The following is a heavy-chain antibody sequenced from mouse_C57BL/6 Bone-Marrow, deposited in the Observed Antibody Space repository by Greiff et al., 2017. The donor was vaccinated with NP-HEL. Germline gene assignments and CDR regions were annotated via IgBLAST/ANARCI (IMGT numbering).Heavy chain of an antibody. Sequence: VKLVESGPGLVAPSQSLSITCTVSGFSLTSYAISWVRQPPGKGLEWLGVIWTGGGTNYNSALKSRLSISKDNSKSQVFLKMNSLQTDDTARYYCARKPYYYGSSTLYWYFDVWGTGTTVTVSS. CDR2: IWTGGGT. CDR3: ARKPYYYGSSTLYWYFDV. CDR1: GFSLTSYA. J-gene: IGHJ1*03. V-gene: IGHV2-9-1*01. D-gene: IGHD1-1*01.